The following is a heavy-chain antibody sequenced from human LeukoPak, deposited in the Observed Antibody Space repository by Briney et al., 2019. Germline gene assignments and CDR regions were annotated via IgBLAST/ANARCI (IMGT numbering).Heavy chain of an antibody. CDR2: IFHSGST. D-gene: IGHD2-15*01. J-gene: IGHJ4*02. CDR1: GGSISRSDW. CDR3: ARIFMADCRGGTCYHPDFDY. V-gene: IGHV4-4*02. Sequence: ASGTLSLTCAVSGGSISRSDWWSWVRQSPGKGLEWIGEIFHSGSTKYNPSLKSRVTISVDKSKNQFSLNLTSVTAADTAMYYCARIFMADCRGGTCYHPDFDYWGQGTLVTVSS.